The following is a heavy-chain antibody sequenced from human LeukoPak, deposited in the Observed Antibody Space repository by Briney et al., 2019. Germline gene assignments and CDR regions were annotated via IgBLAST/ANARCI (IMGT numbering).Heavy chain of an antibody. CDR1: GFTFSSYS. J-gene: IGHJ4*02. CDR3: AHTGDVYDYVWGSYRYNY. CDR2: ISGSGGST. D-gene: IGHD3-16*02. V-gene: IGHV3-23*01. Sequence: GGSLRLSCAASGFTFSSYSMNWVRQAPGKGLEWVSAISGSGGSTYYADSVKGRFTISRDNSKNMLYLQTNSLRAEDTAVYYCAHTGDVYDYVWGSYRYNYWGQGTLVTVSS.